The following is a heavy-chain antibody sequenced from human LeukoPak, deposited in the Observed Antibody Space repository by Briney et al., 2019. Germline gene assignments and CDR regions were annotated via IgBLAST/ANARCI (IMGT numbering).Heavy chain of an antibody. CDR3: ARDHPSAPDWNGP. CDR1: GGSISSSSYY. CDR2: IYYSGSS. Sequence: PAETLSLTCTVSGGSISSSSYYWGWIRQPPGKGLEWIGSIYYSGSSYYNPSLKSRVTISVDTSKNQFSLKLSSVTAADTAVYYCARDHPSAPDWNGPWGQGTLVTVSS. J-gene: IGHJ5*02. V-gene: IGHV4-39*07. D-gene: IGHD1-1*01.